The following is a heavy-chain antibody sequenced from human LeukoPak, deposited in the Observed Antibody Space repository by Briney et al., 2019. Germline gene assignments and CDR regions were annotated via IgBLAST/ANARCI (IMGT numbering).Heavy chain of an antibody. Sequence: GGSLRLSCAASGLTFSSSWMTWVRQAPGKGLEWVANIKEDASETNYVGSAMGRFAISRDNAKNTLYLQMNSLRVEDTAIYYCTRGSPLDYWGQGSQVTVSS. CDR1: GLTFSSSW. D-gene: IGHD1-26*01. V-gene: IGHV3-7*01. CDR2: IKEDASET. CDR3: TRGSPLDY. J-gene: IGHJ4*02.